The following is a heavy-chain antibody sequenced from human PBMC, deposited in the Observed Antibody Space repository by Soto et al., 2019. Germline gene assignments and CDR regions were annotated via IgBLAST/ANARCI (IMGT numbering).Heavy chain of an antibody. CDR3: TTQVLRYFDPRNYYYYYGMDV. CDR2: IKSKTDGGTT. J-gene: IGHJ6*02. D-gene: IGHD3-9*01. V-gene: IGHV3-15*07. Sequence: PGGSLRLSCAASGFTFSNAWMNWVRQAPGKGLEWVGRIKSKTDGGTTDYAAPVKGRFTISRDDSKNTLYLQMNSLKTEDTAVYYCTTQVLRYFDPRNYYYYYGMDVWGQGTTVTVSS. CDR1: GFTFSNAW.